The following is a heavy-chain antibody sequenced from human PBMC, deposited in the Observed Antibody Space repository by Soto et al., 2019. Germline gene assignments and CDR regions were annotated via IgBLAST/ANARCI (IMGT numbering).Heavy chain of an antibody. CDR2: ISSTTNYI. Sequence: GGSLRLSCAASGFAFTRYSMNWVRQAPGKGLELVSSISSTTNYIYYADSMKGRFTVSRDNAKNSVYLEMNSLSAEDTALYYCARESEDLTSNFDYWGQGTLVTVSS. V-gene: IGHV3-21*01. CDR3: ARESEDLTSNFDY. J-gene: IGHJ4*02. CDR1: GFAFTRYS.